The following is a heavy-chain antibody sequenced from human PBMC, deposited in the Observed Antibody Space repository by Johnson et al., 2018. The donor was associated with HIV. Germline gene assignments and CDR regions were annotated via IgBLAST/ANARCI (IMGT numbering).Heavy chain of an antibody. J-gene: IGHJ3*01. Sequence: QVQLVESGGGVVQPGRSLRLSCAVSGFTFSDYGMHWVRQAPGKGLEWVAVISYDGRYKYYPGSVKGRFTISRDNSDNTMYLQMNSLRDEDTAVYYCARAPHDAFDVWGQGTMVTVSS. CDR1: GFTFSDYG. CDR3: ARAPHDAFDV. V-gene: IGHV3-30*03. CDR2: ISYDGRYK.